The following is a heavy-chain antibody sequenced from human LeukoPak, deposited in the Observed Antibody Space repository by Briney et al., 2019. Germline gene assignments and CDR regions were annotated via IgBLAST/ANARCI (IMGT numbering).Heavy chain of an antibody. Sequence: GGSLRLSCAASGVTFDDYGMSCGPQAPGKGLEWVSGINWNGDHTCYADSVKGRFTISRDNTKNSLYLQMNSMRAEATALYYCARSLWFGETVGVYWGQGTLVTVSS. CDR1: GVTFDDYG. V-gene: IGHV3-20*04. J-gene: IGHJ4*02. CDR3: ARSLWFGETVGVY. CDR2: INWNGDHT. D-gene: IGHD3-10*01.